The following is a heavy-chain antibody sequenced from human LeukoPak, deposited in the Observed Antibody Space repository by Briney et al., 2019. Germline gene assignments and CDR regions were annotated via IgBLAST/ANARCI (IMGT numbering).Heavy chain of an antibody. V-gene: IGHV1-69*13. CDR1: GGTFSSYA. D-gene: IGHD3-22*01. J-gene: IGHJ4*02. Sequence: SVKVSCKASGGTFSSYAISWVRQAPGQGLEWMGGIIPIFGTANYAQKLQGRVTITADESTSTAYMELSSLRSEDTAVYYCARATYYYDSSGYYYFDYWGQGTLVTVSS. CDR2: IIPIFGTA. CDR3: ARATYYYDSSGYYYFDY.